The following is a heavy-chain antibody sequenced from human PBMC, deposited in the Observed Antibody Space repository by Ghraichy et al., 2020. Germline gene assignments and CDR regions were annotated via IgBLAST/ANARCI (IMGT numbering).Heavy chain of an antibody. J-gene: IGHJ4*02. CDR1: GGSISSSSYY. D-gene: IGHD6-19*01. Sequence: SETLSLTCSVSGGSISSSSYYWAWIRQPPGKGLEWIGSVYYTGTTYYNPSLKSRLTMFADTSRNHFSLRLNSVTAADTAVYYCARLGRAVTGVAFDHWGLATLVTVS. V-gene: IGHV4-39*02. CDR2: VYYTGTT. CDR3: ARLGRAVTGVAFDH.